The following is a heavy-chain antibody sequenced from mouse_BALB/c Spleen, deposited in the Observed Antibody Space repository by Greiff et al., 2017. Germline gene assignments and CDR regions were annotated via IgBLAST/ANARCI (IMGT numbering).Heavy chain of an antibody. CDR1: GFNIKDTY. J-gene: IGHJ3*01. D-gene: IGHD4-1*01. V-gene: IGHV14-3*02. CDR2: IDPANGNT. Sequence: EVHLVESGAELVKPGASVKLSCTASGFNIKDTYMHWVKQRPEQGLEWIGRIDPANGNTKYDPKFQGKATITADTSSNTAYLQLSSLTSEDTAVYYCARELGRAYWGQGTLVTVSA. CDR3: ARELGRAY.